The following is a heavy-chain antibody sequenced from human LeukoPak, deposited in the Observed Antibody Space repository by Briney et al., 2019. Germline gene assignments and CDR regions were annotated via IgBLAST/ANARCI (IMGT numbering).Heavy chain of an antibody. V-gene: IGHV3-48*01. J-gene: IGHJ4*02. CDR2: ISSSSLSI. D-gene: IGHD5-18*01. CDR3: ARDATPTQLWFRGSFDY. Sequence: GARRLSCAASGFTFSDFGMTWVRQAPGKGLEWVSYISSSSLSIYYAASVKGRFTISRDNARNSLYLQMNSLRAEDTAMYYCARDATPTQLWFRGSFDYWGLGALVTVAS. CDR1: GFTFSDFG.